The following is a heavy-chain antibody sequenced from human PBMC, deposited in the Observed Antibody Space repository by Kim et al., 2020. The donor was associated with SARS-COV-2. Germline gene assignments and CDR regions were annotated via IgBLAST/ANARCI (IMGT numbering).Heavy chain of an antibody. CDR1: GFTFGDYA. V-gene: IGHV3-49*04. Sequence: GGSLRLSCTASGFTFGDYAMSWVRQAPGKGLEWVGFIRSKAYGGTTEYAASVKGRFTISRDDSKSIAYLQMNSLKTEDTAVYYCTRDLTEWEQRGIDYWGQGTLVTVSS. CDR2: IRSKAYGGTT. D-gene: IGHD1-26*01. J-gene: IGHJ4*02. CDR3: TRDLTEWEQRGIDY.